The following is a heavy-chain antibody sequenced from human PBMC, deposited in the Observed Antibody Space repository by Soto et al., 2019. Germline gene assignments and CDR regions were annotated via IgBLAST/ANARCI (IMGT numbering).Heavy chain of an antibody. Sequence: GGSLRLSCAASGFSFSDYDFHWVRQVPGKGLEWVSAIGAADDPYYLGSVKGRFSVSRDNAQSTLYLEMNSLRAEDTALYFCARVGGDTTVVDGGYYYYGLDVWGQGTTVTVSS. D-gene: IGHD5-18*01. CDR1: GFSFSDYD. CDR3: ARVGGDTTVVDGGYYYYGLDV. V-gene: IGHV3-13*05. CDR2: IGAADDP. J-gene: IGHJ6*02.